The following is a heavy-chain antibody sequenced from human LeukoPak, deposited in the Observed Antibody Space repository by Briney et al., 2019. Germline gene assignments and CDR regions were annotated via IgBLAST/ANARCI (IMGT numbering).Heavy chain of an antibody. CDR3: ARHNYDILTGYSYFDY. D-gene: IGHD3-9*01. V-gene: IGHV3-53*01. J-gene: IGHJ4*02. CDR2: IYSGGST. Sequence: GGSLRLSCAASGFTVSSNYMSWVRQAPGKGLEWVSVIYSGGSTYYADSVKGRFTISRDNSKNTLYLQMNSLRAEDTAVYYCARHNYDILTGYSYFDYWGGGTLVTVSS. CDR1: GFTVSSNY.